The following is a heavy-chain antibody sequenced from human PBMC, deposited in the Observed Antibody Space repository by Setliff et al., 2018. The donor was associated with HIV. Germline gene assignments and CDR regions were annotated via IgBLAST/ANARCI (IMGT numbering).Heavy chain of an antibody. J-gene: IGHJ5*02. V-gene: IGHV4-34*01. D-gene: IGHD3-22*01. CDR1: GGFFSGYY. CDR3: ARCRGMTKTYYYDSGGYYYFDT. CDR2: IYYSGST. Sequence: PSETLSLTCAVYGGFFSGYYWSWIRQSPGKGLEWIGSIYYSGSTRYNPSLKSRVTISLDTSQNQFSLKLSSVTAADTAMYYCARCRGMTKTYYYDSGGYYYFDTWGQGTLVTVSS.